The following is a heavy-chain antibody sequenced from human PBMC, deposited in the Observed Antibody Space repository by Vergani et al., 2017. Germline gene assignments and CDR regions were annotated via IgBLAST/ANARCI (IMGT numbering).Heavy chain of an antibody. D-gene: IGHD6-13*01. CDR3: ARHKEQLVPGNYYYYYYMDV. CDR2: IYYSGST. Sequence: QLQLQESDPGLVKPSETLSLTCTVSGGSIRSTFYYWGWIRQPPGKGLEWIGTIYYSGSTYYNPSLKSRVTISVDTSKNQFSLKVNSVTAADTAVYYCARHKEQLVPGNYYYYYYMDVWGKGTTVTVSS. CDR1: GGSIRSTFYY. J-gene: IGHJ6*03. V-gene: IGHV4-39*01.